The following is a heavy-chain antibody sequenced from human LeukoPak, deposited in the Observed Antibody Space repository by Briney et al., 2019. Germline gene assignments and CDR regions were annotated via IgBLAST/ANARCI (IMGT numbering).Heavy chain of an antibody. CDR2: IRYDGSNK. CDR3: AKDGGVTIFGVVIIPGRNAFDI. Sequence: PGGSLRLSCAASGFTFSSYGMHWVRQAPGKGLEWVAFIRYDGSNKYYADSVKGRFTISRDNSKNTLYLQMNSLRAEDTAVYYCAKDGGVTIFGVVIIPGRNAFDIWGQGTMVTVSS. V-gene: IGHV3-30*02. D-gene: IGHD3-3*01. J-gene: IGHJ3*02. CDR1: GFTFSSYG.